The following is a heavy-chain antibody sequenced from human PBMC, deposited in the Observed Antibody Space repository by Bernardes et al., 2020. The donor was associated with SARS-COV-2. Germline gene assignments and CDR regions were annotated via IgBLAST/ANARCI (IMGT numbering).Heavy chain of an antibody. D-gene: IGHD1-26*01. CDR1: GFTFSSYA. J-gene: IGHJ4*02. CDR3: AKDPRRPPTSIVGPTTFGGYPYYFDY. Sequence: GGSLRLSCAASGFTFSSYAMTWVRQAPGKGLEWVSVISGSGGSAYYADSVKGRFTISRDNSKNTLYLRMNSLRAEDTAVYYCAKDPRRPPTSIVGPTTFGGYPYYFDYWGQGTLVTVSS. CDR2: ISGSGGSA. V-gene: IGHV3-23*01.